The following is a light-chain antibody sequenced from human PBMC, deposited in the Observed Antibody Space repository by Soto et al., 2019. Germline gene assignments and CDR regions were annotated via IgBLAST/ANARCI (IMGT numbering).Light chain of an antibody. CDR2: AAS. J-gene: IGKJ1*01. CDR1: QGISSY. CDR3: QQYGTSPWT. V-gene: IGKV1-8*01. Sequence: AIRMTQSPSSLSASTGDRVTITCRASQGISSYLAWYQQKPGKAPKLLIYAASTLQSGVPSRFSGSGSGTEFTLTISRLQPEDFAVYYCQQYGTSPWTFGQGTKVDIK.